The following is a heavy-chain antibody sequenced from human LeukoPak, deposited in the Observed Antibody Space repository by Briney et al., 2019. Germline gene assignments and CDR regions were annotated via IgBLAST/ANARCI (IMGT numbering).Heavy chain of an antibody. V-gene: IGHV4-30-2*01. CDR3: ARGYKSGSSSPRYFDL. CDR2: IYHSGST. J-gene: IGHJ2*01. CDR1: GGSISSGGYS. Sequence: SETLSLTCAVSGGSISSGGYSWSWIRQPPGKGLEWIGYIYHSGSTYYNPFLKSRVTISVDRSKNQFSLKLSSVTAADTAVYYCARGYKSGSSSPRYFDLWGRGTLVTVSS. D-gene: IGHD6-6*01.